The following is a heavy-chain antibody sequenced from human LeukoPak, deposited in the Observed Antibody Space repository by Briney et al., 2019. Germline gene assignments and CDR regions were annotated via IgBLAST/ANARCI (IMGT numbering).Heavy chain of an antibody. Sequence: NASETLSLTCSVSGGSISSYAWNWIRQPAGKGLEWIGRFYTSGTTNYNPSLKSRVTMSIDTSKNQVSVNMRCVTGADTAVYYCARTVVTLDWYFDLWGRGTLVSVSS. V-gene: IGHV4-4*07. CDR3: ARTVVTLDWYFDL. D-gene: IGHD4-23*01. J-gene: IGHJ2*01. CDR2: FYTSGTT. CDR1: GGSISSYA.